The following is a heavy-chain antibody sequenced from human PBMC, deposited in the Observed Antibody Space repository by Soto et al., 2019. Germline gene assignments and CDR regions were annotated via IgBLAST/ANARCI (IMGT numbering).Heavy chain of an antibody. CDR2: ISGSGGST. D-gene: IGHD6-6*01. V-gene: IGHV3-23*01. CDR3: AKALIAARLGGTNGWFDP. Sequence: GGSLRLSCAASGFTFSSYAMSWVRQAPGKGLEWVSAISGSGGSTYYADSAKGRFTISIDNSKNTLYLQMNSLRAEDTAVYYCAKALIAARLGGTNGWFDPWGQGTLVTVSS. J-gene: IGHJ5*02. CDR1: GFTFSSYA.